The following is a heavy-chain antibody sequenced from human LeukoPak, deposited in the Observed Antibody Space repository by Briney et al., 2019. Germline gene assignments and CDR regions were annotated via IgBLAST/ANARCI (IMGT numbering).Heavy chain of an antibody. D-gene: IGHD5-12*01. CDR1: GFPFSIAW. Sequence: GGSLRLSCAVFGSGFPFSIAWMSWVRQAPGKGLEWVSYISSSGSTIYYADSVKGRFTISRDNAKNSLYLQMNSLRAEDTAVYYCARDGYSGYYYYGMDVWGQGTTVTVSS. CDR2: ISSSGSTI. J-gene: IGHJ6*02. V-gene: IGHV3-11*01. CDR3: ARDGYSGYYYYGMDV.